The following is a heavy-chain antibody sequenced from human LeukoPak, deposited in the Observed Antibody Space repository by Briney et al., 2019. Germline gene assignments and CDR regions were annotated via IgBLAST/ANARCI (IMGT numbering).Heavy chain of an antibody. CDR3: AKDSGPHSYCGGDCYSDY. CDR2: LYADGGA. J-gene: IGHJ4*02. D-gene: IGHD2-21*02. CDR1: GFIVSSNY. Sequence: GGSLRLSCAASGFIVSSNYMSWVRQAPGKGLQWVSSLYADGGAYYADSVKGRFTISRDNSKNTLYLQMNSLRAEDTAVYYCAKDSGPHSYCGGDCYSDYWGQGTLVTVSS. V-gene: IGHV3-53*01.